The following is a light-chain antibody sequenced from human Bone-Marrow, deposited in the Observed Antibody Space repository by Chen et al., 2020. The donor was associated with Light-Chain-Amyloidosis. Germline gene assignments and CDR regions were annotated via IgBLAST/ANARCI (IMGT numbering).Light chain of an antibody. CDR1: SGSIATNY. V-gene: IGLV6-57*01. CDR2: EDD. J-gene: IGLJ3*02. Sequence: NFMLTQPHSVSESPGKTVIISCTRSSGSIATNYVQWYQQRPGSSPTTVIYEDDQRPSGVPERFSGSLDRSSNSASLTSSGLKTEDEADYYCQSYQGSSQGVFGGGTKLTVL. CDR3: QSYQGSSQGV.